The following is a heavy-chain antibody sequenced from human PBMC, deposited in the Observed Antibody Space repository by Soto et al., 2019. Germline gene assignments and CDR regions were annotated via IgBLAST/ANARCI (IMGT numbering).Heavy chain of an antibody. CDR1: GFTFSSYE. CDR3: ASSGWYLPDY. V-gene: IGHV3-48*03. J-gene: IGHJ4*02. D-gene: IGHD6-19*01. Sequence: RLSCAASGFTFSSYEMNWVRQAPGKGLEWVSYISSSGSTIYYADSVKGRFTISRDNAKNSLYLQMNSLRAEDTAVYYCASSGWYLPDYWGQGTLVTVSS. CDR2: ISSSGSTI.